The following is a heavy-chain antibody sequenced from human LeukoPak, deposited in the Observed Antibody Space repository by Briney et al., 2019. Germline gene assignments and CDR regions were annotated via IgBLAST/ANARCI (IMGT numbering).Heavy chain of an antibody. D-gene: IGHD1-26*01. Sequence: SVKVSCKASGGTFSSYAISWVRQAPGQGLEWMGGIIPIFGTANYAQKFQGRVTMTTDTSTSTAYMELRSLRSDDTAVYYCARDGPAELTYYFDYWGQGTLVTVSS. CDR2: IIPIFGTA. J-gene: IGHJ4*02. CDR1: GGTFSSYA. CDR3: ARDGPAELTYYFDY. V-gene: IGHV1-69*05.